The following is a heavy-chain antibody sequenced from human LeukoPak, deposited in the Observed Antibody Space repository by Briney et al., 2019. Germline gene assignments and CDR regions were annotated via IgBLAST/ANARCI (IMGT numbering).Heavy chain of an antibody. CDR3: ARDLFVWFGEFNDAFDI. V-gene: IGHV1-18*01. CDR1: GYTFTSYG. CDR2: ISAYNGNT. J-gene: IGHJ3*02. Sequence: GASVKVSCKASGYTFTSYGISWVRQAPGQGLEWMGWISAYNGNTNYAQKLQGRVTMTTDTSTSTAYMELSSLRSEDTAVYYCARDLFVWFGEFNDAFDIWGQGTMVTVSS. D-gene: IGHD3-10*01.